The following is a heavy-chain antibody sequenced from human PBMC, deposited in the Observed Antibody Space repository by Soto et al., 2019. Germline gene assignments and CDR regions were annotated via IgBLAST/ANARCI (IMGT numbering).Heavy chain of an antibody. J-gene: IGHJ5*02. CDR2: IYYSGST. Sequence: SETLSLTCTVSGGSISSYYWSWIRQPPGKGMEWIGYIYYSGSTNYNPSLKSRVTISVDTSKTQFSLKMSSVTAADTAVYYCARVAFLEWLLSPENWFDPWGHGTLVTVSS. D-gene: IGHD3-3*02. CDR1: GGSISSYY. V-gene: IGHV4-59*01. CDR3: ARVAFLEWLLSPENWFDP.